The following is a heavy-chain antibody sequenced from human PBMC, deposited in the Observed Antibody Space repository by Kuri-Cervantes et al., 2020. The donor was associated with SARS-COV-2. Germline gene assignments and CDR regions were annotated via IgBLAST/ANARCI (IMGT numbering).Heavy chain of an antibody. CDR1: GFTFSSYA. Sequence: GGSLRLSCAASGFTFSSYAMSWVRQAPGKGLEWVSAISVSGGSTYYADSVKGRFTISRDNSKNTLYLQMNSLRAEETAVYYGEGTTSGLADWGQGTPVTVSS. CDR2: ISVSGGST. V-gene: IGHV3-23*01. CDR3: EGTTSGLAD. D-gene: IGHD1-7*01. J-gene: IGHJ4*02.